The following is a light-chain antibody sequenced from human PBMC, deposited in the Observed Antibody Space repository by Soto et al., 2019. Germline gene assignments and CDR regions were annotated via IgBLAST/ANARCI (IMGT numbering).Light chain of an antibody. J-gene: IGLJ2*01. Sequence: QSALTQPASVSGSPGQSITISCTGTSSDIGTYNHVSWYQKHPGKAPILIIYDVTDRPSGVSNRFSGSKSGNTASLTISGLQAEDVAEYYCSSYTSASTPVVFGGGTKVTVL. V-gene: IGLV2-14*03. CDR1: SSDIGTYNH. CDR2: DVT. CDR3: SSYTSASTPVV.